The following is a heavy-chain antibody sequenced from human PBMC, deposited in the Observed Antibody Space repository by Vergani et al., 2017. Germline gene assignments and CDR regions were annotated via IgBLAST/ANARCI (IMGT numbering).Heavy chain of an antibody. CDR3: ATKSCGTPGCQIGYFRE. CDR2: ISYDGTQK. V-gene: IGHV3-30*03. CDR1: GFTSSYYG. D-gene: IGHD1-1*01. Sequence: QVHLVESGGGVVQPGRSLRLSCVVSGFTSSYYGMHWVRQAPGKGLEWVAVISYDGTQKYYAVSVKGRFTISRDNSKSTLYLQMNSLRTEDTAVYYCATKSCGTPGCQIGYFREWGQGTLVTVSS. J-gene: IGHJ1*01.